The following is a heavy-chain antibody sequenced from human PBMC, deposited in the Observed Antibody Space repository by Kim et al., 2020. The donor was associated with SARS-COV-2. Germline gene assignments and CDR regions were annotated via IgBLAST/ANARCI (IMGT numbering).Heavy chain of an antibody. CDR2: ITGSGGST. J-gene: IGHJ4*02. CDR1: GFTFSSYA. D-gene: IGHD3-3*01. Sequence: GGSLRLSCAASGFTFSSYAMSWVRQAPGKGLECVSAITGSGGSTYYADSVKGRFTISRDNSKNTLYLQMNSLRAEDTAVYYCAKRTGDFWSGPQPSHYWGQGTLVTVSS. CDR3: AKRTGDFWSGPQPSHY. V-gene: IGHV3-23*01.